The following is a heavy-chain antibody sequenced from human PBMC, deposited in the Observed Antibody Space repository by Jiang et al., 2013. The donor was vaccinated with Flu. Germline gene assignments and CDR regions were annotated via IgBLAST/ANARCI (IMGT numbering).Heavy chain of an antibody. Sequence: GAEVKKPGSSVKVSCKASGGTFTTSAISWVRQAPGQGLEWMGGVIPLFGTANYAQKFQGRVTITADKSTSTAYMDLRGLTSEDTAVYYCARGPDSSNYYYFYWGQGTLVTVSS. J-gene: IGHJ4*02. D-gene: IGHD3-22*01. CDR1: GGTFTTSA. V-gene: IGHV1-69*06. CDR3: ARGPDSSNYYYFY. CDR2: VIPLFGTA.